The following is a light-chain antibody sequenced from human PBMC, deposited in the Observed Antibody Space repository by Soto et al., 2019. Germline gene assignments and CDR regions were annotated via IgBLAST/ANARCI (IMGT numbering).Light chain of an antibody. V-gene: IGKV1-27*01. Sequence: DIQMTQSPSSLSASVGDRVTITCRASQGISTYLAWYQQKPGKVPELLIYGASTLQSGVPSRFSGSGSGTDFTRTISSLQPEDVATYYCQKYYSAPLTFGQGTRLEIK. CDR2: GAS. CDR1: QGISTY. CDR3: QKYYSAPLT. J-gene: IGKJ5*01.